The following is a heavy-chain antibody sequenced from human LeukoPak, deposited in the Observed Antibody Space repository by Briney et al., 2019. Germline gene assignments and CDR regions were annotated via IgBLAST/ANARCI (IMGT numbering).Heavy chain of an antibody. D-gene: IGHD3-16*02. CDR1: AFTFSSYW. J-gene: IGHJ3*02. Sequence: GGSLSLSCAAYAFTFSSYWINWVRQTPGKGLEWVASTKPDGSESYYVDSMRGRFTISRDNANHSLYLHMNSLRAEDTAVYYCVRDYDYSWGTYRLDAFDIWGQGTMVTVSS. V-gene: IGHV3-7*01. CDR3: VRDYDYSWGTYRLDAFDI. CDR2: TKPDGSES.